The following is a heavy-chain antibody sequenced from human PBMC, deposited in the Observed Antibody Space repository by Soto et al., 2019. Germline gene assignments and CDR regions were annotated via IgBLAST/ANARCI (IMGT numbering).Heavy chain of an antibody. CDR1: GYTFTSYA. CDR3: ARDLIVLVPAAMRYTLDY. Sequence: GASVKVSCKASGYTFTSYAMHWVRQAPGQRLEWMGWINAGNGNTKYSQKFQGRVTITRDTSASTAYMELSSLRSEDTAVYYCARDLIVLVPAAMRYTLDYWGQGTLVTVSS. J-gene: IGHJ4*02. V-gene: IGHV1-3*01. D-gene: IGHD2-2*01. CDR2: INAGNGNT.